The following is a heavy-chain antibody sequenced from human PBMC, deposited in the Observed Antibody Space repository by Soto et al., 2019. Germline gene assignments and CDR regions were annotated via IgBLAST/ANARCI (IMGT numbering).Heavy chain of an antibody. CDR1: GITFSAFA. CDR2: ISYDASAS. V-gene: IGHV3-30-3*01. Sequence: QVQLVESGGGVVQPGTSLRLSCAASGITFSAFAMHWVRQAPGKGLEWVARISYDASASSNADSVKGRFTISRDNSRSTLYLQMNSLRTEDTAIYYCVRDYNAGSGRFDCWGQGALVTVSS. CDR3: VRDYNAGSGRFDC. D-gene: IGHD1-26*01. J-gene: IGHJ4*02.